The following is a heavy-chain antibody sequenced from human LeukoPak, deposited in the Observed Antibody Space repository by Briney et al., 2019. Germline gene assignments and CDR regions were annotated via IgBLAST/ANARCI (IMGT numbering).Heavy chain of an antibody. D-gene: IGHD2-2*01. J-gene: IGHJ4*02. CDR1: AFTLSSYS. CDR3: ATLDCSSASCYEGFDY. CDR2: ISSSSSYI. Sequence: GGSLRLSCAASAFTLSSYSMNWVRQAPGKGREWVSSISSSSSYIYYADSVKGRFTISRDNATNSLYLQMSSLRAEDTAVYYCATLDCSSASCYEGFDYWGQGTLVTVSS. V-gene: IGHV3-21*01.